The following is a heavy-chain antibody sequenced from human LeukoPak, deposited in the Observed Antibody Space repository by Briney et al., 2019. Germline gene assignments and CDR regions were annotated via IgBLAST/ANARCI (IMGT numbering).Heavy chain of an antibody. CDR2: INHSGST. Sequence: SETLSLTCAVYGGSFSGYYWSWTRQPPGKGLEWIGEINHSGSTNYNPSLKSRVTISVDTSKNQFSLKLSSVTAADTAVYYCARGGRDIVVVPAAKYNWFDPWGQGTLVTVSS. CDR1: GGSFSGYY. J-gene: IGHJ5*02. V-gene: IGHV4-34*01. CDR3: ARGGRDIVVVPAAKYNWFDP. D-gene: IGHD2-2*01.